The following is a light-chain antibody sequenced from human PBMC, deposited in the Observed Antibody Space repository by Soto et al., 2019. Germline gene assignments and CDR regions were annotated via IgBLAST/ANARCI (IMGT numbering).Light chain of an antibody. J-gene: IGKJ2*01. CDR2: KAS. Sequence: DIQMTQSPSTLSASVGDRVTSTCRASQSISSWLAWYQQKPGKAPKLLIYKASSLESGVPSRFSGSGSGTEFTLTISSLQPDDFATYYCQQYNSYPYTFGQGTKLEIE. CDR3: QQYNSYPYT. V-gene: IGKV1-5*03. CDR1: QSISSW.